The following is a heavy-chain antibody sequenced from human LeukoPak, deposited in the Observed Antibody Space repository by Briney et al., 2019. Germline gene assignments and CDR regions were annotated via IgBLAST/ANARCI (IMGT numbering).Heavy chain of an antibody. V-gene: IGHV1-8*01. CDR3: ARGGGSGSYYKRGWFDP. Sequence: GASVKVSCKASGYTFTSYDINWVRQATGQGLEWMGWMNPNSGNTGYAQKFQGRVTMTRNTSISTAYMELSSLRSEDTAVYYCARGGGSGSYYKRGWFDPWGQGTLVTVSS. CDR2: MNPNSGNT. J-gene: IGHJ5*02. CDR1: GYTFTSYD. D-gene: IGHD3-10*01.